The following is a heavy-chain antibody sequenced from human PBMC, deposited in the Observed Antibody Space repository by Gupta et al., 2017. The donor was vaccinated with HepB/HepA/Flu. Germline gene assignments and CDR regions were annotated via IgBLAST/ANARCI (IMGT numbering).Heavy chain of an antibody. CDR2: IIPILVIA. D-gene: IGHD2-15*01. J-gene: IGHJ6*02. V-gene: IGHV1-69*04. Sequence: QVQLVQSGAEVKKPGSSVKVSCKASGGTFSSYAISWVRQAPGQGLEWMGRIIPILVIANYAHKVQGRVTITADKSTSTADMELGSLRSEDTAVYDCARVVGYCSGGSCYSSYDYYYGRDVWGQGTTVTVSS. CDR1: GGTFSSYA. CDR3: ARVVGYCSGGSCYSSYDYYYGRDV.